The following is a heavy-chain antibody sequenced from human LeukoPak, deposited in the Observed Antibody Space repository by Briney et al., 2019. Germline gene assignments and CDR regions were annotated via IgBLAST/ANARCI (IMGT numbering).Heavy chain of an antibody. CDR1: GGSVSSYY. J-gene: IGHJ4*02. CDR3: ARHGTISSESYFDY. CDR2: IHNSGRT. Sequence: ASETLSLTCSVSGGSVSSYYWSWIRQSPGKGLEWIGYIHNSGRTNYNPSLKSRVTGFVDTSKNQVSLRLSSVTAADTAVYYCARHGTISSESYFDYWGQGALVTVSS. V-gene: IGHV4-59*08. D-gene: IGHD1-14*01.